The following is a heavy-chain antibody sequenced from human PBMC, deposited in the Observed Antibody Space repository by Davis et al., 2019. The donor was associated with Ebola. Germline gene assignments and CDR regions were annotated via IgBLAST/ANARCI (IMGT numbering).Heavy chain of an antibody. CDR1: GFTFSDYY. CDR3: AREDSRSSL. V-gene: IGHV3-11*04. CDR2: IGPSGNSF. D-gene: IGHD3-22*01. Sequence: GESLKISCEVSGFTFSDYYMSWIRQAPGKGLEWIAYIGPSGNSFYCADSVKGRFTISRDNAKNSLYLQMSSLRVEDTAVYYCAREDSRSSLWGQGTLVTVSS. J-gene: IGHJ4*02.